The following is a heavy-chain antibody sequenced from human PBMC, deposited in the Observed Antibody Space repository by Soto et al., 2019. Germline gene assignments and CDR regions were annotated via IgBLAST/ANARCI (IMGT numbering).Heavy chain of an antibody. CDR2: VYYSGST. CDR3: AGAHRREPAAPGWFVP. D-gene: IGHD2-2*01. J-gene: IGHJ5*02. Sequence: QVQLQESGPGLVKPSETLSLTCTVSGGSIYSGDYYWSWIRQPPGKGLEWIGSVYYSGSTYYNPSLKSRFSISLDTSKNQFSLKVSSVTAADTAMYYCAGAHRREPAAPGWFVPWGQGTLVTVSS. CDR1: GGSIYSGDYY. V-gene: IGHV4-30-4*01.